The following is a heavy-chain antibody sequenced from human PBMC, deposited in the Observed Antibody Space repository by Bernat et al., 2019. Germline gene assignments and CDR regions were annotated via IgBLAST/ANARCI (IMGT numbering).Heavy chain of an antibody. J-gene: IGHJ4*02. D-gene: IGHD1-20*01. CDR2: ISSSSSYT. Sequence: QVQLVESGGGLVKPGGSLRLSCAASGFTFSDYYMSWIRQAPGKGLEWVSYISSSSSYTNYADSVKGRFTISRDNAKNSLYLQMNNLRAEDTAVYYCARAGLGDNWNPDHFDYWGQGTLVTVSS. CDR1: GFTFSDYY. V-gene: IGHV3-11*06. CDR3: ARAGLGDNWNPDHFDY.